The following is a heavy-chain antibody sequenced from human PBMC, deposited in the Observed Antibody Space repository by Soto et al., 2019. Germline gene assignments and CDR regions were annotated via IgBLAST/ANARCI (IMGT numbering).Heavy chain of an antibody. V-gene: IGHV3-33*01. Sequence: GGSLRLSCAASGFTFSSYGMHWVRQAPGKGREWVAVIWYDGSNKYYADSVKGRFTISRDNSKNTLYLQMNSLRAEDTAVYYCARPFYGGKHYFDYWGQGPLVTVSS. CDR1: GFTFSSYG. D-gene: IGHD4-17*01. CDR3: ARPFYGGKHYFDY. CDR2: IWYDGSNK. J-gene: IGHJ4*02.